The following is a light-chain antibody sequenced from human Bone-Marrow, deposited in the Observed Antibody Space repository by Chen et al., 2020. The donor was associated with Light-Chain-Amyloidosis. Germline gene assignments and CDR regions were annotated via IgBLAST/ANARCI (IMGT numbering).Light chain of an antibody. CDR2: EDD. J-gene: IGLJ3*02. V-gene: IGLV6-57*01. Sequence: NFMLTQPHPVSESPGKTVIISCTRSSGSIATNYVQWYQQRPGSSPTTVIYEDDQRPSGVPDRFSGSIDRSSNSASLTISGLKTEDEAGYYCQSYQGSSQGVFGGGTKLTVL. CDR1: SGSIATNY. CDR3: QSYQGSSQGV.